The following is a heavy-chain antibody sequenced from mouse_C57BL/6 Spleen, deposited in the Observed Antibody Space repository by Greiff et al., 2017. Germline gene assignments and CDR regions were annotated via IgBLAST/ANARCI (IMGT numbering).Heavy chain of an antibody. D-gene: IGHD1-1*02. CDR1: GYTFTDYY. J-gene: IGHJ1*03. V-gene: IGHV1-26*01. Sequence: VQLQQSGPELVKPGASVKISCKASGYTFTDYYMNWVKQSHGRSLEWIGDINPNNGGTSYNQKFKGKATLSVDKSSSTAYMELRSLTSEDSAVYYCASRWLEGYFDVWGTGTTVTVSS. CDR2: INPNNGGT. CDR3: ASRWLEGYFDV.